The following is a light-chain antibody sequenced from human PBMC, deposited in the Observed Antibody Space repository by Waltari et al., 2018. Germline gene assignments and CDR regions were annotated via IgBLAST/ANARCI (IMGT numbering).Light chain of an antibody. Sequence: EIVLTQSPGTLSLSPGQRATLPCRASQRISSSFCAWFQQKPGQAARLLSYGASSRATDSPDRFSGGGSGTDFSLTISRLEPEDFAMYYCQQYGSSPWTFGQGTKLEIK. CDR3: QQYGSSPWT. V-gene: IGKV3-20*01. CDR2: GAS. J-gene: IGKJ1*01. CDR1: QRISSSF.